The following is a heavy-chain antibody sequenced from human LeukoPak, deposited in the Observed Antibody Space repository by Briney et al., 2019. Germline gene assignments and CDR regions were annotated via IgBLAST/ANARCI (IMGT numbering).Heavy chain of an antibody. CDR1: GYTFTSYG. Sequence: GASVKVSCKASGYTFTSYGISWVRQAPGQGLEWMGWISTYNGNTNYAQKLQGRVTMTTDTSTSTAYMELRSLRSDETAIYYCARSGVGATSGNSDYWGQGTLVTVSS. D-gene: IGHD1-26*01. V-gene: IGHV1-18*01. CDR3: ARSGVGATSGNSDY. CDR2: ISTYNGNT. J-gene: IGHJ4*02.